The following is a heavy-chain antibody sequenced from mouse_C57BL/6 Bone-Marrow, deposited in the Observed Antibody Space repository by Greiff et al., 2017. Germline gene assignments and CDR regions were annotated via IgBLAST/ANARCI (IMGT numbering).Heavy chain of an antibody. CDR3: ARQGIVTTKFAY. D-gene: IGHD2-5*01. J-gene: IGHJ3*01. CDR1: GFTFSDYY. Sequence: EVKLQESGGGLVQPGGSLKLSCAASGFTFSDYYMYWVRQTPEKRLEWVAYISNGGGSTYYPDTVKGRFTISRDNAKKTLYLQMSRLKSEYTAMYYCARQGIVTTKFAYWGQGTLVTVSA. V-gene: IGHV5-12*01. CDR2: ISNGGGST.